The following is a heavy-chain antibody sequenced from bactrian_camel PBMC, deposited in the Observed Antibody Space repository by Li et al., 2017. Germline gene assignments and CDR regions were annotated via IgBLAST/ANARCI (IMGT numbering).Heavy chain of an antibody. Sequence: HVQLVESGGGSVQAGGSLRLSCQYARSTYCMGWFRQAPGQEREGVAAIEMDGTLHYGYSIEGRFAISRDSAANTLYLQMNNLEPGDTAMYYCAIEPTGEQVQRLGYSGNWLDGDMYNIWGQGTQVTVS. CDR1: YARSTYC. CDR3: AIEPTGEQVQRLGYSGNWLDGDMYNI. CDR2: IEMDGTL. V-gene: IGHV3S57*01. J-gene: IGHJ4*01. D-gene: IGHD1*01.